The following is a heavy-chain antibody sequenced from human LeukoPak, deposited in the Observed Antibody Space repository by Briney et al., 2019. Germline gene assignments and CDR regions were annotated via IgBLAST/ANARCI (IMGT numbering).Heavy chain of an antibody. D-gene: IGHD4-23*01. CDR2: INHSGSI. J-gene: IGHJ4*02. CDR3: ARSEDYGGNADY. V-gene: IGHV4-34*01. Sequence: PSETLSLTCAVYGGSFSGYYWSWIRQPPGKGLEWIGEINHSGSINYNPSLKSRVTISVDTSKNQFSLKLSSVTAADTAVYYCARSEDYGGNADYWGQGTLVTVSS. CDR1: GGSFSGYY.